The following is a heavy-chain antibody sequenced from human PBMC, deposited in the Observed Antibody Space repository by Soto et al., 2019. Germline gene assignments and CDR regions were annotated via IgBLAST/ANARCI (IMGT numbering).Heavy chain of an antibody. CDR1: GYSFSDYW. V-gene: IGHV5-10-1*01. D-gene: IGHD1-1*01. J-gene: IGHJ6*02. CDR2: IDPTDANA. CDR3: ARRMEAPTGYYYYPLDV. Sequence: LKISCKGSGYSFSDYWISWVRQMPGKGLEWVARIDPTDANAIYSPAFQGHVTVSADKSISTTYLQWSSLKASDTAIYYCARRMEAPTGYYYYPLDVWGQGTTVTVSS.